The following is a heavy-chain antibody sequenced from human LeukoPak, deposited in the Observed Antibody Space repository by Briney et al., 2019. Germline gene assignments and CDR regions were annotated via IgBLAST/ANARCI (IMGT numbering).Heavy chain of an antibody. D-gene: IGHD5-18*01. J-gene: IGHJ4*02. V-gene: IGHV1-8*01. CDR1: GYTFTSYD. Sequence: ASVKVSCKASGYTFTSYDINWVRQATGQGLEWMGWMNPNSGNTGYAQKFQGRVTMTRNTSISTAYMELSSLRSEDTAVYYCARVMDTDVHSGYWGQGTLVTVSS. CDR3: ARVMDTDVHSGY. CDR2: MNPNSGNT.